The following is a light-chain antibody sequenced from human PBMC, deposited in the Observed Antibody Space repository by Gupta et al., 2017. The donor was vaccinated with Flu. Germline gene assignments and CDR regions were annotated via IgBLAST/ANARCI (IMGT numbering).Light chain of an antibody. J-gene: IGLJ2*01. V-gene: IGLV2-8*01. CDR1: TSDVGGYNY. Sequence: SATISCTGTTSDVGGYNYVSWYQQHPGKAPKLMIYEVSKRPSGVPDRFSGSKSGNTASLTVSGLQAEDEADYYCSSYAGSNNLVFGGGTKLTVL. CDR2: EVS. CDR3: SSYAGSNNLV.